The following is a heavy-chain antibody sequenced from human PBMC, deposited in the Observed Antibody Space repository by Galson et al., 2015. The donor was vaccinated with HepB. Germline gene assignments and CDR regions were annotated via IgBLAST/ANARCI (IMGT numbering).Heavy chain of an antibody. V-gene: IGHV3-30*18. CDR1: GFTFSSYG. CDR2: ISYDGSNK. Sequence: SLRLSCAASGFTFSSYGMHWVRQAPGKGLEWVAVISYDGSNKYYADSVKGRFTISRDNSKNTLYLQMNSLRAEDTAVYYCAKVGYCSSTSCSESFEYYFDYWGQGTLVTVSS. J-gene: IGHJ4*02. CDR3: AKVGYCSSTSCSESFEYYFDY. D-gene: IGHD2-2*01.